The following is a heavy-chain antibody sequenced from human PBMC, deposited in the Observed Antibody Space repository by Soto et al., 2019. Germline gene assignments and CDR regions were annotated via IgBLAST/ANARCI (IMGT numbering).Heavy chain of an antibody. J-gene: IGHJ3*02. CDR2: ISSSGSTT. D-gene: IGHD2-2*02. CDR3: ARESDCIRTSCYTDDFDI. CDR1: GFIFSSYS. V-gene: IGHV3-48*02. Sequence: EVQLLESGGGLVQPGGSLRLSCAASGFIFSSYSMNWVRQAPGKGLEWVSYISSSGSTTYYADSVKGRFTISRDNAKNSLYLQMNSLTDEDTTVNYGARESDCIRTSCYTDDFDIWGQGTMVTVSS.